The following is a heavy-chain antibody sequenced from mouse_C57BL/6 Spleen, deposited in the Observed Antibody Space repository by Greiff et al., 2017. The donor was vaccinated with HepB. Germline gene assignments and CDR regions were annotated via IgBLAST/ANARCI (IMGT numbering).Heavy chain of an antibody. CDR2: ISSGSSTI. D-gene: IGHD1-1*01. Sequence: EVQLVESGGGLVKPGGSLKLSCAASGFTFSDYGMHWVRQAPEKGLEWVAYISSGSSTIYYADTVKGRFTISRDNAKNTLFLQMTSLRSEDTAMYYCARNYYGSSYGGMDYWGQGTSVTVSS. CDR1: GFTFSDYG. CDR3: ARNYYGSSYGGMDY. J-gene: IGHJ4*01. V-gene: IGHV5-17*01.